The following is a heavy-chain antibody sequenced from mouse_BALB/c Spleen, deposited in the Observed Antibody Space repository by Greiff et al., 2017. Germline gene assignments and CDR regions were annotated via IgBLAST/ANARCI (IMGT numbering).Heavy chain of an antibody. CDR3: ARWITTARGFYYYAMDY. J-gene: IGHJ4*01. CDR1: GYAFSSYW. Sequence: QVQLQQSGAELVRPGSSVKISCKASGYAFSSYWMNWVKQRPGQGLEWIGQIYPGDGDTNYNGKFKGKATLTADKSSSTAYMQLSSLTSEDSAVYFCARWITTARGFYYYAMDYWGQGTSVTVSS. V-gene: IGHV1-80*01. CDR2: IYPGDGDT. D-gene: IGHD1-2*01.